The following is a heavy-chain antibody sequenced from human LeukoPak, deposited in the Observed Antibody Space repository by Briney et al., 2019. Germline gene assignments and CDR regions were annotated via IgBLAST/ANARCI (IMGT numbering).Heavy chain of an antibody. D-gene: IGHD6-19*01. Sequence: GGSLRLSCAASGLTFSSYSMIWVRQPPRKGLEWVSSISSSSSYIYYAHSAKGPFPISRDNAKNSLYLQMNSLRAEDTAVYYCAREQWLPSNDYWGQGTLVTVSS. V-gene: IGHV3-21*01. J-gene: IGHJ4*02. CDR3: AREQWLPSNDY. CDR2: ISSSSSYI. CDR1: GLTFSSYS.